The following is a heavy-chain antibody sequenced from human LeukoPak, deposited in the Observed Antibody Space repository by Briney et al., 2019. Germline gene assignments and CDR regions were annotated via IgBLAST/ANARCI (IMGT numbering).Heavy chain of an antibody. CDR2: IDWDDDK. Sequence: SGPTLVNPTQTLTLTCTFSGFSLSTSGMCVSWIRQPPGKALEWLALIDWDDDKYYRTSLKTRLTISKDTSKNQVVLTMTNMDPVDTATYYCARTDNYYGSDYYFDYWGQGTLVTVTS. CDR3: ARTDNYYGSDYYFDY. J-gene: IGHJ4*02. V-gene: IGHV2-70*01. CDR1: GFSLSTSGMC. D-gene: IGHD3-10*01.